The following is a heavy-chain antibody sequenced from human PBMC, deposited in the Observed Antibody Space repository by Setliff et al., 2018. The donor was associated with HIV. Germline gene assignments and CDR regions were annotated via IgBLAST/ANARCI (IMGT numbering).Heavy chain of an antibody. CDR3: ARGVKWLDP. CDR2: INSEIDGGTT. Sequence: PGGSLRLSCVTSEFTFTNAWMSWVRQAPGKGLEWVARINSEIDGGTTAYTAPVKGRFSISRDDSENTVYLQMHSLRVEDTAVYYCARGVKWLDPWGQGALVTVSS. CDR1: EFTFTNAW. D-gene: IGHD3-10*01. J-gene: IGHJ5*02. V-gene: IGHV3-15*05.